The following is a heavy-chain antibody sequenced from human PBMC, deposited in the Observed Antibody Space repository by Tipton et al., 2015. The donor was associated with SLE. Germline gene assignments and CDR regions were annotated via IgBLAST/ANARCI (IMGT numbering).Heavy chain of an antibody. CDR2: IYYSGST. J-gene: IGHJ4*02. D-gene: IGHD2-15*01. Sequence: TLSLTCTVSGGSISSSSYYWGWIRQPPGKGLEWIGSIYYSGSTYSNPSLKSRVTISVDTSKNQFSLKLSSVTAADTAVYYCASYCSGGRCYSDYWGQGTLVTVSS. V-gene: IGHV4-39*07. CDR3: ASYCSGGRCYSDY. CDR1: GGSISSSSYY.